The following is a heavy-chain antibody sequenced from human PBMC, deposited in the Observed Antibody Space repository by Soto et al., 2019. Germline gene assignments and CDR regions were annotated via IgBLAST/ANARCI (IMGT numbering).Heavy chain of an antibody. CDR3: DSVQNWPFDC. CDR2: IRKADNSYTT. J-gene: IGHJ4*02. CDR1: GFTFSDHY. V-gene: IGHV3-72*01. Sequence: EVQLVESGGGLVQPGGSLRLSCAASGFTFSDHYMHWVRQAPGKGLEWVGRIRKADNSYTTEYATSVKGRFTISRDDSKNPLYMHMNSLKTEDTAVYDCDSVQNWPFDCWGQGTLVTVSS.